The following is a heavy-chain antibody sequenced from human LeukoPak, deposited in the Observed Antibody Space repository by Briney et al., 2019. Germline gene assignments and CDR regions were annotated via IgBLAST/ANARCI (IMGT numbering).Heavy chain of an antibody. CDR1: GFTFSSYG. V-gene: IGHV3-33*01. Sequence: GGSLRLSCAASGFTFSSYGMHWVRQAPGKGLEWVAVIWYDGSNKYYADSVKGRFTISRDNSKNTLYLRMNSLRAEDTAVYYCARDRFYDSSGYYYGTSSDYWGQGTLVTVSS. J-gene: IGHJ4*02. CDR3: ARDRFYDSSGYYYGTSSDY. CDR2: IWYDGSNK. D-gene: IGHD3-22*01.